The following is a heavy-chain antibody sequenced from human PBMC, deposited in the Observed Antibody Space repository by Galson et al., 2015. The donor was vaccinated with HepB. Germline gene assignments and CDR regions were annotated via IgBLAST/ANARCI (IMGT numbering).Heavy chain of an antibody. J-gene: IGHJ5*02. Sequence: SLRLSCAASGFTFSSYAMSWVRQAPGKGLEWVSAISGSGGSTYYADSVKGRFTISRDNSKNTLYLQMNSLRAEDTAVYYCAKDRYGSGSPRWFDPWGQEPWSPSPQ. CDR1: GFTFSSYA. D-gene: IGHD3-10*01. CDR3: AKDRYGSGSPRWFDP. CDR2: ISGSGGST. V-gene: IGHV3-23*01.